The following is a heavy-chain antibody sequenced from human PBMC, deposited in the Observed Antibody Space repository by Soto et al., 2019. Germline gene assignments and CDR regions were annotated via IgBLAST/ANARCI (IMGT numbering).Heavy chain of an antibody. CDR1: AFPFSSYA. CDR2: ISYDGSNK. CDR3: ARDTHTTYYYYGMDV. Sequence: GGSLRLSCAASAFPFSSYAMHWVRQAPGKGLEWVAVISYDGSNKYYADSVKGRFTISRDNSKNTLYLQMNSLRAEDTAVYYCARDTHTTYYYYGMDVWGQGTTVTVSS. V-gene: IGHV3-30-3*01. J-gene: IGHJ6*02. D-gene: IGHD1-1*01.